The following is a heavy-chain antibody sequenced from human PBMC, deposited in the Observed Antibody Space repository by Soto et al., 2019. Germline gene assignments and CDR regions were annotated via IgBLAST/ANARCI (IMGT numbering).Heavy chain of an antibody. Sequence: EVQLVESGGGLIQPGGSLRLSCAVSGFTVSNNYMSWVRQAPGKGLEGVSVIYSGGYTAYGDSVKGRFTISRDNSKNTLLLQIKGRGAAGTAVYYCATQRGGGGYWGQGTLVTVSS. CDR3: ATQRGGGGY. CDR1: GFTVSNNY. J-gene: IGHJ4*02. D-gene: IGHD6-25*01. V-gene: IGHV3-53*01. CDR2: IYSGGYT.